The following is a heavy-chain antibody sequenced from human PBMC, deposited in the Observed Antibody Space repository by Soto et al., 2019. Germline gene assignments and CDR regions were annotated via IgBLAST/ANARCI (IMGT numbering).Heavy chain of an antibody. CDR1: GDSITSNSYF. D-gene: IGHD2-21*01. CDR2: IYYSGST. J-gene: IGHJ4*02. V-gene: IGHV4-39*07. Sequence: PSETLSLTCTVSGDSITSNSYFWAWIRQPPGKGLEWIGSIYYSGSTNYNPSLKSRVTISVDTSKNQFSLKLSSVTAADTAVYYCTRGGDAYKNGHWGQGTLVTVSS. CDR3: TRGGDAYKNGH.